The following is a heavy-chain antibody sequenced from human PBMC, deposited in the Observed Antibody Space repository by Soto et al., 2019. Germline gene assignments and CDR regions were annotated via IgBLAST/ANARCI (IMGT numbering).Heavy chain of an antibody. D-gene: IGHD1-1*01. CDR1: GYSFTSYW. Sequence: PGESLKISCKRSGYSFTSYWIGWVRQMPGKGLEWMGIIYPGDSDTRYSPSFQGQVTISADKSISTAYLQWSSLKASDTAMYYCARHWNSYYYYMDVWGKGTTVTVSS. CDR3: ARHWNSYYYYMDV. CDR2: IYPGDSDT. J-gene: IGHJ6*03. V-gene: IGHV5-51*01.